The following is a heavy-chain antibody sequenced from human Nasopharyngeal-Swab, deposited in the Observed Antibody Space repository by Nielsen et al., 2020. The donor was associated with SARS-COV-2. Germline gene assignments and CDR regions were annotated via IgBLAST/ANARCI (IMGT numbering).Heavy chain of an antibody. D-gene: IGHD3-16*01. CDR2: IYTSGST. J-gene: IGHJ4*02. V-gene: IGHV4-4*07. Sequence: GPLRLSCTVSGGSISSYYWSWIRQPAGKGLEWIGRIYTSGSTNYNPSLKSRVTMSVDTSKNQFSLKLSSVTAADTAVYYCARDPYWGIDYWGQGTLVTVSS. CDR3: ARDPYWGIDY. CDR1: GGSISSYY.